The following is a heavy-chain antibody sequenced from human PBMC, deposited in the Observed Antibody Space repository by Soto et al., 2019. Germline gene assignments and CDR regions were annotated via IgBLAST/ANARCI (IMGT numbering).Heavy chain of an antibody. J-gene: IGHJ1*01. V-gene: IGHV4-30-2*01. CDR2: IYHSGST. CDR1: GGSISSGGYS. D-gene: IGHD1-26*01. Sequence: PSETLSLTCAVSGGSISSGGYSWSWIRQPPGKGLEWFGYIYHSGSTYYNPSLKSRVTISVDRSKNQFSLKLSSVTAADTAVYYCASSASGSYYGGYFQHWGQGTLVTVSS. CDR3: ASSASGSYYGGYFQH.